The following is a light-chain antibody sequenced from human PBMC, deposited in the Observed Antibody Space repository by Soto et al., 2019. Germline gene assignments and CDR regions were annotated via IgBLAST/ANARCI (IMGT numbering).Light chain of an antibody. CDR3: QNYNSAPFA. CDR2: AAS. V-gene: IGKV1-27*01. J-gene: IGKJ5*01. CDR1: QGINNY. Sequence: DIQMTQSPSSLSASVVDRITITFRASQGINNYLAWYQQKPGNVPNLLIYAASTLQSGVPSRFSGSGSGTDFNLTLSSLRPEDIATYYCQNYNSAPFAFGQGTRLEN.